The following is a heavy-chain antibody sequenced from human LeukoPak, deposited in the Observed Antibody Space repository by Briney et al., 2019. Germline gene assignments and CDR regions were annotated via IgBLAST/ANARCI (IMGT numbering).Heavy chain of an antibody. CDR2: ISTSTGDT. J-gene: IGHJ4*02. V-gene: IGHV1-18*01. Sequence: GSSVKVSCKASGGTFSSYAISWVRQAPGQGPEWMGWISTSTGDTKYTQKFQGRVTLTTDTSTSTAYMELSSLRSDDTAVYYCARDPGHDTSNYGGLDFWGQGTLVTVSS. CDR3: ARDPGHDTSNYGGLDF. CDR1: GGTFSSYA. D-gene: IGHD4-11*01.